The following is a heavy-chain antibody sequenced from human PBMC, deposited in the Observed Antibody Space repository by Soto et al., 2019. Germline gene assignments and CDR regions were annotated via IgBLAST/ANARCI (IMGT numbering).Heavy chain of an antibody. D-gene: IGHD3-22*01. V-gene: IGHV3-53*01. CDR3: ASDRRGYYNDSSGYRPS. CDR2: IYSGGST. J-gene: IGHJ5*01. Sequence: PGGSLRLSCAASGFTVSSHYMSWVRPAPGKGLEWVSVIYSGGSTYYADSVKGRFTISRDNSKNTLYRQMNSLRAEDTAVHYCASDRRGYYNDSSGYRPSWG. CDR1: GFTVSSHY.